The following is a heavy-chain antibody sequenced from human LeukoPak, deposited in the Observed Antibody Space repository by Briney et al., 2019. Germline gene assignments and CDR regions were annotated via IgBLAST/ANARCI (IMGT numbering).Heavy chain of an antibody. CDR1: GGSISAYY. J-gene: IGHJ5*02. D-gene: IGHD4-17*01. CDR2: IYYSGST. V-gene: IGHV4-39*01. CDR3: ARHETVTTRTNWFDP. Sequence: SETLSLTCTVSGGSISAYYWSWIRQPPGKGLEWIGSIYYSGSTYYNPSLKSRVTISVDTSKNQFSLELSSVTAADTAVYYCARHETVTTRTNWFDPWGQGTLVTVSS.